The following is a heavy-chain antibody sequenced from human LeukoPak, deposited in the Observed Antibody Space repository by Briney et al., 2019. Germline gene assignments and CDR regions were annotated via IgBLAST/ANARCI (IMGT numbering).Heavy chain of an antibody. V-gene: IGHV4-61*08. CDR1: GGSISSGGYY. Sequence: TTSETLSFTCTVSGGSISSGGYYWSWIRQHPGKGLEWIGYIYYSGSTSYNPSLKSRVTISVDTSKNQFSLDLSSVTAADTAVYYCARHGIVDSSRKYYFDYWGQGTLVTVSP. D-gene: IGHD6-13*01. CDR2: IYYSGST. CDR3: ARHGIVDSSRKYYFDY. J-gene: IGHJ4*02.